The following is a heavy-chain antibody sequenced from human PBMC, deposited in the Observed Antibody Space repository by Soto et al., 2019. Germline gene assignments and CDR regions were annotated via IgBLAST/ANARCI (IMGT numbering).Heavy chain of an antibody. CDR2: MNPNSGNT. V-gene: IGHV1-8*02. J-gene: IGHJ4*02. D-gene: IGHD3-10*01. Sequence: ASVKVSCKASGYTFTSYDINWAQQATGQRLEWMGWMNPNSGNTGYAQKFQGRVTMTRNTSISTAYMELSSLRSEDTAVYYCATSFENYYGSGSYLVDYWGQGTLVTVSS. CDR3: ATSFENYYGSGSYLVDY. CDR1: GYTFTSYD.